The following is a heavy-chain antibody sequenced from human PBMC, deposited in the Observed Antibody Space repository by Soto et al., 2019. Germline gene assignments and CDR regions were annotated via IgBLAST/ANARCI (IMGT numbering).Heavy chain of an antibody. CDR2: IIPFFGTS. Sequence: SVKVSCKASGGTFSSYPINWVRQAPGQGLEWMGGIIPFFGTSNIAQKFQGRVTIIADESTSTVYMELRSLRSEDTAVYYCARVGHVTNYGMAVWGQGTTVTVSS. CDR3: ARVGHVTNYGMAV. J-gene: IGHJ6*02. CDR1: GGTFSSYP. D-gene: IGHD1-26*01. V-gene: IGHV1-69*13.